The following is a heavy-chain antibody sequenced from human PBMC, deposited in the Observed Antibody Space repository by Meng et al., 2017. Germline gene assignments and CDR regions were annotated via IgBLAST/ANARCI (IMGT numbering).Heavy chain of an antibody. Sequence: QVRLQMSGAVVKKPGASVTVSCTPSRYTFTVYYMHGVRQAPGQGLEWMGRINPNSGGTNYAQKFQGRVTMTRDTSISTAYMELSRLRSDDTAVYYCARMNYGSGSRRLDYWGQGTLVTVSS. CDR1: RYTFTVYY. V-gene: IGHV1-2*06. J-gene: IGHJ4*02. D-gene: IGHD3-10*01. CDR3: ARMNYGSGSRRLDY. CDR2: INPNSGGT.